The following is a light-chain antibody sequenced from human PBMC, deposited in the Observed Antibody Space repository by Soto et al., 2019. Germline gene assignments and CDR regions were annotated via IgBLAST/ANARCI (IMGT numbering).Light chain of an antibody. Sequence: IVMTQSPYSLSASVGDRITLTCRASQTICTYLAWYQQVPGKAPKLLIYASSSMPTGFPARFSGTGSGTHFTLIINSLQSEDFGTYFCQQSINLPRTFGPGTRVETK. V-gene: IGKV1-39*01. CDR3: QQSINLPRT. J-gene: IGKJ1*01. CDR1: QTICTY. CDR2: ASS.